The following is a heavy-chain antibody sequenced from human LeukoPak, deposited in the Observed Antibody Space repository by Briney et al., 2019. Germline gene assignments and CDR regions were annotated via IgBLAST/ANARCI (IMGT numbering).Heavy chain of an antibody. CDR3: ARRGDGSSGYGDFALRY. Sequence: SVKVSCKASGGTFSNYAISWVRQAPGQGLDWMGGIIAILGTTKYAQKFQGRVTITADESTSTAYMELSSLTSEDTAVYFCARRGDGSSGYGDFALRYWGQGTLVTVSS. D-gene: IGHD3-22*01. CDR2: IIAILGTT. J-gene: IGHJ4*02. V-gene: IGHV1-69*01. CDR1: GGTFSNYA.